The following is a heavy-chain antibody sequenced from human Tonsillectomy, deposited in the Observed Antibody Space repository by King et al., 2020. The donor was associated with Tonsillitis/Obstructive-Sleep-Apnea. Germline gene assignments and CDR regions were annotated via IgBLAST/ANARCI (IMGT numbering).Heavy chain of an antibody. D-gene: IGHD3-3*01. CDR3: ARGRFAETIFAYYYYMDV. CDR2: INHSGST. J-gene: IGHJ6*03. Sequence: VQLQQWGAGLLKPSETLSLTCAVYGGSFSGYYWSWIRQPPGKGLEWIGEINHSGSTNYNPSLKSRVTISVDTSKNQFSLKLSSVTAADTAVYYCARGRFAETIFAYYYYMDVWGKGTTVTVSS. CDR1: GGSFSGYY. V-gene: IGHV4-34*01.